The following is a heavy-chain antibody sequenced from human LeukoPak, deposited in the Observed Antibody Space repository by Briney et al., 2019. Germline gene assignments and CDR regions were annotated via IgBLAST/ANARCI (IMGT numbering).Heavy chain of an antibody. CDR1: GFSFSNAW. Sequence: GGSLRLSCAASGFSFSNAWMDWVRRAPGKGLEWVGRIRSKTDGGTAHYAAPVKGRFTISRDDSRNTLYLQMNSLKTEDTAVYYCTRENRHSSGWYGAFDIWGQGTMVTVSS. V-gene: IGHV3-15*01. CDR3: TRENRHSSGWYGAFDI. J-gene: IGHJ3*02. D-gene: IGHD6-19*01. CDR2: IRSKTDGGTA.